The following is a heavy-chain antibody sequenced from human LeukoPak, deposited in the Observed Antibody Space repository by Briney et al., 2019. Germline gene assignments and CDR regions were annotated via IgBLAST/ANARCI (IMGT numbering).Heavy chain of an antibody. CDR2: ISYDGSNK. Sequence: AGGSLRLSCAASGFTFSSYGMHWVRQAPGKGLEWVAVISYDGSNKYYADSVKGRFTISRDNSKNTLYLQMNSLRAEDTAVYYCAKDAYSSSLPIDYWGQGTLVTVSS. D-gene: IGHD6-13*01. V-gene: IGHV3-30*18. CDR1: GFTFSSYG. CDR3: AKDAYSSSLPIDY. J-gene: IGHJ4*02.